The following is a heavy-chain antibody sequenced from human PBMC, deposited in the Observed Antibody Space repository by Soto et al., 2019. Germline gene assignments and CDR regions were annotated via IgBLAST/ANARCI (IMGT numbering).Heavy chain of an antibody. CDR2: ISGSGRST. CDR1: GVTFNIFP. J-gene: IGHJ4*02. D-gene: IGHD4-17*01. CDR3: AKAMTTVTHYYFDY. Sequence: GGSLRLSCAASGVTFNIFPMSRVRQAPGKGLEWVSAISGSGRSTSYADSVKGRFTISRDNSKNTLYLQMNSLRAEDTAVYYCAKAMTTVTHYYFDYWGQGTLVTVSS. V-gene: IGHV3-23*01.